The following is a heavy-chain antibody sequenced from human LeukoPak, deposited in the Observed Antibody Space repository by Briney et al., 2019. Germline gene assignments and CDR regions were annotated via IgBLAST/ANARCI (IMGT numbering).Heavy chain of an antibody. J-gene: IGHJ4*02. V-gene: IGHV3-30*18. D-gene: IGHD2-2*01. CDR2: ISYDGRNK. CDR1: GFTFNNYG. Sequence: GKSLRLSCAASGFTFNNYGMHWIRQAPGKGLEWVAVISYDGRNKHYPDSVKGRFTISRDISTDTLWLQMDSLRTEDTAVYYCAKGPLRGTAAAIDYWGQGTLVTVSS. CDR3: AKGPLRGTAAAIDY.